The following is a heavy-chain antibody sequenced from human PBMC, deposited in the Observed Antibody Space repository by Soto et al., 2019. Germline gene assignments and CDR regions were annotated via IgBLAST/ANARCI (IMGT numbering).Heavy chain of an antibody. J-gene: IGHJ1*01. CDR1: GYTFTSSA. V-gene: IGHV1-58*01. CDR3: AADGIAAAGTRYFQH. D-gene: IGHD6-13*01. CDR2: IVVGSGNT. Sequence: SVKVSCKASGYTFTSSAVQWVRQARGQRLEWIGWIVVGSGNTNYAQKFQERVTITRDMSTSTAYMELSSLRSEDTAVYYCAADGIAAAGTRYFQHWGQGTLVTVSS.